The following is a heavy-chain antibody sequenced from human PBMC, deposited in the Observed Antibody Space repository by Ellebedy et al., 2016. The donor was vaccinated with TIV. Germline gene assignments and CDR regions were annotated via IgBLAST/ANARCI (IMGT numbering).Heavy chain of an antibody. D-gene: IGHD5-24*01. V-gene: IGHV4-34*01. Sequence: SETLSLTXAVYGGSFTGYYWTWIRQPPGKGPEWIGEINHSGSTNYNPSLKSRVIISVDTSKNQFSLRMTSLTAADTAIYYCARGDDNFPFDYWGQGILVTVSS. CDR1: GGSFTGYY. CDR3: ARGDDNFPFDY. CDR2: INHSGST. J-gene: IGHJ4*02.